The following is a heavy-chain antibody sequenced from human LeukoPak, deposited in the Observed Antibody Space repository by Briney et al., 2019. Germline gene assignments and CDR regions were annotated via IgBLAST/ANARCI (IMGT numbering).Heavy chain of an antibody. Sequence: SETLSLTCTVSGGSISGYFWNWIRRTPGKGLEWIGYIYYSGITNYNPSLKSRVTISVDTSKNQLSLKLNSVTTADTAVYYCARGQVGYYFDYWGQGSLVTVSS. J-gene: IGHJ4*02. D-gene: IGHD1-26*01. V-gene: IGHV4-59*01. CDR2: IYYSGIT. CDR1: GGSISGYF. CDR3: ARGQVGYYFDY.